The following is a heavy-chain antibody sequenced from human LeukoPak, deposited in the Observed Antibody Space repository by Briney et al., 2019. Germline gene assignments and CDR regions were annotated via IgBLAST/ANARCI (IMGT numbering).Heavy chain of an antibody. D-gene: IGHD3-9*01. Sequence: GASLTLSCAASGFTFSSYAMSWVRQAPGKGLEWVSAISGSGGSTYYADSVKGRFTISRDNSKNTLYLQMNSLRAEDTAVYYCAKDGRYFDWLLTEYYYYGMDVWGQGTTVTVSS. CDR2: ISGSGGST. CDR3: AKDGRYFDWLLTEYYYYGMDV. J-gene: IGHJ6*02. CDR1: GFTFSSYA. V-gene: IGHV3-23*01.